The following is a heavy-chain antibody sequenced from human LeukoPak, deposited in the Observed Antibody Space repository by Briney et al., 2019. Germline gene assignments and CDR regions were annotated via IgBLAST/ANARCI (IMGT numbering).Heavy chain of an antibody. CDR2: IIPIFGTA. CDR3: AKSYGGSYYDMSY. Sequence: ASVKVSCKASGGTFSSYAISWVRQAPGQGLEWMGGIIPIFGTANYAQKFQGRVTITTDESTSTAYMELSSLRSEDTAVYYCAKSYGGSYYDMSYWGQGTLVTVSS. D-gene: IGHD1-26*01. CDR1: GGTFSSYA. J-gene: IGHJ4*02. V-gene: IGHV1-69*05.